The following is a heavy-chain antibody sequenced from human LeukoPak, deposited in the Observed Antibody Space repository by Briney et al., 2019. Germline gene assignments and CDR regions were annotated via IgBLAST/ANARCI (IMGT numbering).Heavy chain of an antibody. D-gene: IGHD4-23*01. V-gene: IGHV5-10-1*01. CDR3: ARQPRGTVVFDY. J-gene: IGHJ4*02. CDR1: GYSYTNYW. Sequence: GESLKISGKGSGYSYTNYWISWVRQMPGKGPEWMGRIDPSDSYINHSPSFQGHVSISADKSVSTAYLQWSSLKASDSAMYYCARQPRGTVVFDYWGQGTLVTVSS. CDR2: IDPSDSYI.